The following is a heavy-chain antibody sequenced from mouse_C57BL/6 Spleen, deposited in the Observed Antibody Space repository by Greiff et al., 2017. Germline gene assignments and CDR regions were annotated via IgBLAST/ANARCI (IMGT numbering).Heavy chain of an antibody. CDR1: GFNFSSYT. V-gene: IGHV5-9*01. CDR3: ARRGYPSWYFDV. J-gene: IGHJ1*03. Sequence: EVMLVESGGGLVQPGGSLKLSCAASGFNFSSYTMSWVRPTPEKRLEWVATISGGGGNTSSPDSVKGRFTISRDNAKNTLYLQLSSLRSEDTALYYCARRGYPSWYFDVWGTGATVTVAS. CDR2: ISGGGGNT.